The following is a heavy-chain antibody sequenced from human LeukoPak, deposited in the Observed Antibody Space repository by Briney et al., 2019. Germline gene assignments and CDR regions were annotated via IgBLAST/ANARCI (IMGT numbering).Heavy chain of an antibody. V-gene: IGHV3-23*01. J-gene: IGHJ4*02. Sequence: GGSLRLSCAASGFSFSIYAMSWVRQAPGKGLEWVSAISGSGGTTYYADSVKGRFTVSRDNSMSTLYLQMNSLRAEDTAVYYCAASLDLAVYGIDYWGQGTLVTVSS. D-gene: IGHD2-8*02. CDR2: ISGSGGTT. CDR1: GFSFSIYA. CDR3: AASLDLAVYGIDY.